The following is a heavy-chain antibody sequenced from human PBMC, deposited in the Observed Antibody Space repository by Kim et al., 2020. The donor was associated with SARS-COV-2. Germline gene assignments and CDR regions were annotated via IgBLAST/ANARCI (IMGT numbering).Heavy chain of an antibody. CDR1: GGSISSSSYY. V-gene: IGHV4-39*07. D-gene: IGHD3-10*01. CDR3: AAKLWFGELFNFDY. CDR2: IYYSGST. J-gene: IGHJ4*02. Sequence: SETLSLTCTVSGGSISSSSYYWGWIRQPPGKGLEWIGSIYYSGSTYYNPSLKSRVTISVDTSKNQFSLKLSSVTAADTAVYYCAAKLWFGELFNFDYWGQGTLVTVSS.